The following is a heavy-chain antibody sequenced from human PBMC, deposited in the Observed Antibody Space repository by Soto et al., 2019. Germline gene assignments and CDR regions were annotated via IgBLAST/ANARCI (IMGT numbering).Heavy chain of an antibody. D-gene: IGHD6-13*01. Sequence: SETLSLTCTVSGGSIRSYYWSWIRQPPGKGLEWIGYIYYSGSTNYNPSHKSRVTISVDTSKNQFSLKLSSVTAADTGVYYGARELGSDVAAAGDWFDPWGQGTLVTVSS. V-gene: IGHV4-59*01. CDR2: IYYSGST. J-gene: IGHJ5*02. CDR3: ARELGSDVAAAGDWFDP. CDR1: GGSIRSYY.